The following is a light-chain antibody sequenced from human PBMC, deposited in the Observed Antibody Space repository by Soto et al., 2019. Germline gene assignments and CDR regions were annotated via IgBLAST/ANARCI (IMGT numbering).Light chain of an antibody. CDR3: QQRTNWPPTWT. J-gene: IGKJ1*01. Sequence: EIVLTXXXXILSLSPGERATLSCRASQSVSTYLAWYQQRPGQAPRLLVYDASNRATDIPARFSGSGSGTDFTLTISSLEPEDFAVYYCQQRTNWPPTWTFGPGTKVEIK. CDR1: QSVSTY. CDR2: DAS. V-gene: IGKV3-11*01.